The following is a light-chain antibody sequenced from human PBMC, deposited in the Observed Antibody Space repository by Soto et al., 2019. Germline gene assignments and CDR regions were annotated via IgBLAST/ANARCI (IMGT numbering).Light chain of an antibody. CDR2: DVS. Sequence: QSALTQPPSVSGSPGQSVAISCTGTSSDVGGYNYVSWYQQHPGKAPKLMVYDVSKRPSGVPNRFSGSKSGNTASLTISGLQAEDEADYYCSSYTSSNNYVFGAGTKLTVL. V-gene: IGLV2-14*01. CDR3: SSYTSSNNYV. CDR1: SSDVGGYNY. J-gene: IGLJ2*01.